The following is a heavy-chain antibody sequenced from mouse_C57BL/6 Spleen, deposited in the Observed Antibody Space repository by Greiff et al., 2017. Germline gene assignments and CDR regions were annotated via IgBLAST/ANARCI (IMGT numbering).Heavy chain of an antibody. D-gene: IGHD2-4*01. CDR2: IWSGGST. CDR1: GFSLTSYG. CDR3: ARKNDYDGWYFDV. J-gene: IGHJ1*03. V-gene: IGHV2-2*01. Sequence: VQLQQSGPGLVQPSQSLSITCTVSGFSLTSYGVHWVRQSPGKGLEWLGVIWSGGSTDYNAAFISRLSISKDNSKSQVFFKMNSLQADDTAIYYCARKNDYDGWYFDVWGTGTTVTVSS.